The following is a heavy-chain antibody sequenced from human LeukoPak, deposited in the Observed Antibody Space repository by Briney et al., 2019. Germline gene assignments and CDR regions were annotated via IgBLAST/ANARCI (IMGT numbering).Heavy chain of an antibody. D-gene: IGHD3-22*01. Sequence: ASVKVSCKASGYTFTGCYIHWVRQAPGQGLEWMGWINPNSGGTNYAQNFQGSITMTRDTSISTAYMELSRLRSDDTAVYYCATTRRYYYDSSGPDAFDLWGQGTMVTVSS. CDR1: GYTFTGCY. J-gene: IGHJ3*01. CDR3: ATTRRYYYDSSGPDAFDL. CDR2: INPNSGGT. V-gene: IGHV1-2*02.